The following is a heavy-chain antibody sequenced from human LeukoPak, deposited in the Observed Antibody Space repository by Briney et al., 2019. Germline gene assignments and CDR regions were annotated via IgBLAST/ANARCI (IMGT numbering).Heavy chain of an antibody. D-gene: IGHD2-15*01. CDR3: ARVKVADYFDY. J-gene: IGHJ4*02. CDR2: IYYSGST. CDR1: GGSFSGYY. V-gene: IGHV4-59*01. Sequence: PSETLSLTCAVYGGSFSGYYWSWIRQPPGKGLEWIGYIYYSGSTNYNPSLKSRVTISVDTSKNQFSLKLSSVTAADTAVYYCARVKVADYFDYWGQGTLVTVSS.